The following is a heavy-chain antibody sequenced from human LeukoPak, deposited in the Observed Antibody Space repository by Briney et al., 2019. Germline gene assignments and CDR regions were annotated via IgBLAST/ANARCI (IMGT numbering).Heavy chain of an antibody. D-gene: IGHD4-17*01. CDR3: ARQGGDPDYYYYYYMDV. J-gene: IGHJ6*03. CDR1: GYTFTSYG. Sequence: ASVKVSCKASGYTFTSYGISWVRQAPGQGLEWMGWISAYNGNTNYAQKLQGRVTMTTDTSTSTAYMELRSLRSDDTAVYYCARQGGDPDYYYYYYMDVWGKGTTVTISS. V-gene: IGHV1-18*01. CDR2: ISAYNGNT.